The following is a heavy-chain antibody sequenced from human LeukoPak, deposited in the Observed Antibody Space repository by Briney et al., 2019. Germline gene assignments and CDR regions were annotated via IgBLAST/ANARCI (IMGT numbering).Heavy chain of an antibody. CDR2: VYATGTT. CDR3: ARSPYSSSWYPFAP. J-gene: IGHJ5*02. CDR1: SGSIAGYY. D-gene: IGHD6-13*01. Sequence: PSETLSLTCTVSSGSIAGYYWSWIRQPPGKGLEWIGYVYATGTTNYNPSLKTRATISIDTSKNQLSLTLTSVTAADTAVYYCARSPYSSSWYPFAPWGQGTLVTVSS. V-gene: IGHV4-4*09.